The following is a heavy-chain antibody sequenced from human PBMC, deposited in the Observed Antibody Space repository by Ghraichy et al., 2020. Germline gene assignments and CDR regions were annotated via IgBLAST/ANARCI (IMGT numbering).Heavy chain of an antibody. CDR2: IYSGGST. J-gene: IGHJ4*02. V-gene: IGHV3-53*01. CDR1: GFTVSSNY. CDR3: ARDGYSGSYSFDY. Sequence: ESLNISCAASGFTVSSNYMSWVRQAPGKGLEWVSVIYSGGSTYYADSVKGRFTISRDNSKNTLYLQMNSLRAEDTAVYYCARDGYSGSYSFDYWGQGTLVTVSS. D-gene: IGHD1-26*01.